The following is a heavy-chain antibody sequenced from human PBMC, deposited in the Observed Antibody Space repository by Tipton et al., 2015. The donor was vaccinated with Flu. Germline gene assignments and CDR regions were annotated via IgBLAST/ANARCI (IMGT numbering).Heavy chain of an antibody. CDR3: ARLRRSGDYYDSSGPFSYCDY. V-gene: IGHV4-61*02. J-gene: IGHJ4*02. D-gene: IGHD3-22*01. CDR1: GGSISSGSYY. CDR2: IYTSGST. Sequence: GLVKPSQTLSLTCTVSGGSISSGSYYWSWIRQPAGKGLEWIGRIYTSGSTNYNPSLKSRVTISVDTSKNQFSLTLSSVTAADTAVYYCARLRRSGDYYDSSGPFSYCDYWGQGTLVTVSS.